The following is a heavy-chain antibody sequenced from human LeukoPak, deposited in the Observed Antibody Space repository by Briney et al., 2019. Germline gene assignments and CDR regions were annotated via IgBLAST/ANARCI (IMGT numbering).Heavy chain of an antibody. J-gene: IGHJ3*02. CDR1: GGSISSYY. V-gene: IGHV4-4*07. CDR3: ARFPYNWNWDHDAFDI. D-gene: IGHD1-7*01. Sequence: PSETLSLTCTVSGGSISSYYWSWIRQPAGKGLEWIGRIYTSGSTNYNPSLKSRVTMSVDTSKNQFSLKLSSVTAADTAVYYCARFPYNWNWDHDAFDIWGQGTMVTVSS. CDR2: IYTSGST.